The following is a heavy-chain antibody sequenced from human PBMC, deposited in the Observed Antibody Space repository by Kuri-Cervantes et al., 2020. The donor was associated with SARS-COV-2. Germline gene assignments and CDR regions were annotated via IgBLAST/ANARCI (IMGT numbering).Heavy chain of an antibody. J-gene: IGHJ6*02. D-gene: IGHD6-6*01. V-gene: IGHV3-21*01. Sequence: GESLKISCAASGFTFSSYSMNWVRQAPGKGLEWVSSISSSSSYIYYADSVKGRFTISRDNAKNSLYLQMNSLRAEDTAVYYCARDLRYSSSDGMDVWGQGTTVTVSS. CDR2: ISSSSSYI. CDR1: GFTFSSYS. CDR3: ARDLRYSSSDGMDV.